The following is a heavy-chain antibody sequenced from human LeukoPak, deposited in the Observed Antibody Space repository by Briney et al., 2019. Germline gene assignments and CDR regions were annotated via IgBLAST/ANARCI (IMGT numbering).Heavy chain of an antibody. CDR2: ISNSGTSM. D-gene: IGHD7-27*01. J-gene: IGHJ4*02. CDR1: GFTFSDHY. V-gene: IGHV3-11*01. Sequence: PRGSLRLSCAASGFTFSDHYMTWIRQAPGKELEYISYISNSGTSMYCADSLKGRFTISRDNARNSLFLQMNSLRVEDTAMYYCARGHWGLDYWGQGTLVTVSS. CDR3: ARGHWGLDY.